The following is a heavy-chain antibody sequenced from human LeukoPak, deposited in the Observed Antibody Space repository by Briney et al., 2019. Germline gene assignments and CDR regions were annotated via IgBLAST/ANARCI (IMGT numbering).Heavy chain of an antibody. CDR2: INPHSGGT. CDR3: ARAPTTVTISLDY. Sequence: ASVKVSCKASGYTFTGYYIHWVRQAPGQGLEWMGWINPHSGGTNYAQKFQGRVTMTRDTSISTAYMELSRLRSDDTAVYYCARAPTTVTISLDYWGQGTLVTVSS. D-gene: IGHD4-17*01. CDR1: GYTFTGYY. J-gene: IGHJ4*02. V-gene: IGHV1-2*02.